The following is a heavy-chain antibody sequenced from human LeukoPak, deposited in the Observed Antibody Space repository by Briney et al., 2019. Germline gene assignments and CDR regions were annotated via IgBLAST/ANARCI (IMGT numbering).Heavy chain of an antibody. D-gene: IGHD5-24*01. CDR2: ISGSSSFM. CDR3: ARERDASDAFDI. J-gene: IGHJ3*02. V-gene: IGHV3-21*01. CDR1: GFTFSNYN. Sequence: GGSLRLSCAASGFTFSNYNMNWVRQAPGKGLEWVSSISGSSSFMYYADSVKGRFTISRDNAKNSLYLQMKSPRAEDTAVYYCARERDASDAFDIWGQGTMVTVSS.